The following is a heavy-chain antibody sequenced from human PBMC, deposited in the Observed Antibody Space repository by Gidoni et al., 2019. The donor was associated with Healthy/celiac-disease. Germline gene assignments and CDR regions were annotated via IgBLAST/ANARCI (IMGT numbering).Heavy chain of an antibody. V-gene: IGHV3-15*01. CDR1: GFTFSNAW. CDR3: TTVMANEHRTYYFDY. J-gene: IGHJ4*02. Sequence: EVQLVESGGGLVKPGGSLRLYCAASGFTFSNAWMSWVRQAPGKGLEWVGRIKSKTDGGTTDYAAPVKGRFTISRDDSKNTLYLQMNSLKTEDTAVYYCTTVMANEHRTYYFDYWGQGTLVTVSS. CDR2: IKSKTDGGTT.